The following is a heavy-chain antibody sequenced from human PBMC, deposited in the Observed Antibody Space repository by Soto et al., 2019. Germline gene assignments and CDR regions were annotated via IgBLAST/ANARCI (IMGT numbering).Heavy chain of an antibody. Sequence: HPGGSLRLSCAASGFTFSSYWMSWVRQAPGKGLEWVANIKQDGSEKYYVDSVKGRFTISRDNARNSLYLQMNSLRAEDTAVYYCARDHGGITSGSYPRQPFDYWGQGTLVTVSS. CDR2: IKQDGSEK. V-gene: IGHV3-7*01. CDR1: GFTFSSYW. D-gene: IGHD3-10*01. J-gene: IGHJ4*02. CDR3: ARDHGGITSGSYPRQPFDY.